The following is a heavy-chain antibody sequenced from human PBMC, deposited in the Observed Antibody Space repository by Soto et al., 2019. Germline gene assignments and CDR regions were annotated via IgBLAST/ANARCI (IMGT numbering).Heavy chain of an antibody. CDR1: GFTFSSYA. Sequence: PGGSLRLSCSASGFTFSSYAMHWVRQAPGKGLEYVSAISSNGGSTYYADSVKGRFTISRDNSKNTLYLQMNSLRAEDTAVYFCARDYSVSGSYAPWFDPRGQGTLVTVSS. D-gene: IGHD3-16*01. V-gene: IGHV3-64*04. J-gene: IGHJ5*02. CDR2: ISSNGGST. CDR3: ARDYSVSGSYAPWFDP.